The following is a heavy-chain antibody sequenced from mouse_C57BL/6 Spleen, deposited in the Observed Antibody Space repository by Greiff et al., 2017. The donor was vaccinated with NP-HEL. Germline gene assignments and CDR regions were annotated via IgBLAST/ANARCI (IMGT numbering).Heavy chain of an antibody. D-gene: IGHD1-1*01. Sequence: VQLQQSGAGLVKPGASVKLSCTASGFTFKASYMHWVRRRPEQGLGWIGRFDPEDGVPRSAPKFRGKATLTADISSNTAYLQLSSLTSEDTAVYYCASYRDYNGEYAMDYWGQGTSVTVSS. CDR1: GFTFKASY. V-gene: IGHV14-2*01. CDR3: ASYRDYNGEYAMDY. CDR2: FDPEDGVP. J-gene: IGHJ4*01.